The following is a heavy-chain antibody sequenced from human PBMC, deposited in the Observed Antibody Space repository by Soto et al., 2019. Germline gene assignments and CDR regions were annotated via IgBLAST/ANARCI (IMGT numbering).Heavy chain of an antibody. J-gene: IGHJ3*02. CDR1: GYTFTSYG. CDR3: ARKVYYDSSGHAFDI. Sequence: GASVKVSCKASGYTFTSYGISWVRQAPGQGLEWMGWISAYNGNTNYAQKLQGRVTMTTDTSTSTAYMELRSLRSDDTAVYYCARKVYYDSSGHAFDIWGQGTMVTVSS. D-gene: IGHD3-22*01. V-gene: IGHV1-18*01. CDR2: ISAYNGNT.